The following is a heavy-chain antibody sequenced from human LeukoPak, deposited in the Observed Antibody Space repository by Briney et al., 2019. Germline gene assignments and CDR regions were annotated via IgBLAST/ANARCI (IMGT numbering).Heavy chain of an antibody. CDR3: ARDQGDYGDYYYYYGMDV. V-gene: IGHV3-33*01. J-gene: IGHJ6*02. CDR1: GFTFSSYG. D-gene: IGHD4-17*01. CDR2: IWYDGSNK. Sequence: GRSLRLSCAASGFTFSSYGMHWVRQAPGKGLEWVAVIWYDGSNKYYADSVKGRFTISRGNSKNTLYLQMNSLRAEDTAVYYCARDQGDYGDYYYYYGMDVWGQGTTVTVSS.